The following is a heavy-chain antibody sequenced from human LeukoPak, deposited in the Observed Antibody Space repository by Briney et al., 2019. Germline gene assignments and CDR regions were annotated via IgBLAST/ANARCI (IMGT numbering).Heavy chain of an antibody. Sequence: GGSLRLSCEASGFTFSDYSMNWVRQAPGGPLEWLSYITSTSGTIYYADSVKGRFTSSRDNAKNSVYLQMNSLRAEDTAVYYCARSSGYPFFDYWGQGALVTVSS. CDR1: GFTFSDYS. CDR2: ITSTSGTI. CDR3: ARSSGYPFFDY. J-gene: IGHJ4*02. D-gene: IGHD3-22*01. V-gene: IGHV3-48*01.